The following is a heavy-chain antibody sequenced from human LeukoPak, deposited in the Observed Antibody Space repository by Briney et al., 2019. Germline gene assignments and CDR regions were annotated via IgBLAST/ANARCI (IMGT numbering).Heavy chain of an antibody. Sequence: GGSLRLSCAASGFTFSDHYMDWVRQAPGKGLEWVGRTRNKANSYTTEYAASVKGRFTISRDDSKNSLYLQMNSLKTEDTAVYYCARTYYYDSSGYYYNKLPGYWGQGTLVTVSS. CDR1: GFTFSDHY. V-gene: IGHV3-72*01. CDR3: ARTYYYDSSGYYYNKLPGY. D-gene: IGHD3-22*01. J-gene: IGHJ4*02. CDR2: TRNKANSYTT.